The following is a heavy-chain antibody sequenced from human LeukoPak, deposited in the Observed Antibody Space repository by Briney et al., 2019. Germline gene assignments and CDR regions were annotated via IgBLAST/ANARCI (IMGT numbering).Heavy chain of an antibody. D-gene: IGHD6-19*01. Sequence: GGSLRLSCAASGFKFGDYGMGWFRQAPGKGLEWVGFIKSTPYGGTTQYAASVKDRFNISRDDAASIAYLQMNSLKTEDTAVYYCTSSGWTQSDFWGRGTLVIVSS. V-gene: IGHV3-49*03. CDR2: IKSTPYGGTT. CDR3: TSSGWTQSDF. J-gene: IGHJ4*02. CDR1: GFKFGDYG.